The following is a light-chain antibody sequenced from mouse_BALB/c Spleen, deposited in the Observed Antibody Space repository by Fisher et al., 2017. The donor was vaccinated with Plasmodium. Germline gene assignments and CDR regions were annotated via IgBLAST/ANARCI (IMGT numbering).Light chain of an antibody. V-gene: IGKV1-110*01. Sequence: DIVITQSTLSLPVSLGDQASISCRSSQSLVHSYGSTYLHWYLQKPGQSPRLLIYKVSNRFSGVPDRFSGSGSGTDLTLKISRVEAEDLGVYFCSQSIHLPLTFGAGTRLELK. J-gene: IGKJ5*01. CDR2: KVS. CDR3: SQSIHLPLT. CDR1: QSLVHSYGSTY.